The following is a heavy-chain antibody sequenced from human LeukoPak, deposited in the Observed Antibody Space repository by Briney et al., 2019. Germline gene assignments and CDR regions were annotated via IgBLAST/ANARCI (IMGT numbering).Heavy chain of an antibody. D-gene: IGHD6-19*01. CDR3: TSYGYTSAWTHFDY. J-gene: IGHJ4*02. V-gene: IGHV4-59*08. CDR1: GGSISSHY. CDR2: IYYTGST. Sequence: SETLSLTCIVSGGSISSHYWGWIRQPPGKGLEYIGNIYYTGSTNSSPSLKSRVTISVDTSNNQFSLRLNSVTAADTAVYFCTSYGYTSAWTHFDYWGQGILVTVSS.